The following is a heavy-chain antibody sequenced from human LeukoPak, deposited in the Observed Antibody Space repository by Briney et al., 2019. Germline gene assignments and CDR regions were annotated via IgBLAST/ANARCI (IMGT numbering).Heavy chain of an antibody. V-gene: IGHV4-59*08. D-gene: IGHD6-19*01. CDR1: GGSISSYY. CDR3: ARQLRGEAVAGHLQSFDY. CDR2: IYDSGST. J-gene: IGHJ4*02. Sequence: WETLSLTCTVSGGSISSYYWNWIRQPPGKGLEWIGYIYDSGSTNYNPSLKSRVTISVDTSKNQFSLKLSSVTAADTAVYFCARQLRGEAVAGHLQSFDYWGQGTLVTVPS.